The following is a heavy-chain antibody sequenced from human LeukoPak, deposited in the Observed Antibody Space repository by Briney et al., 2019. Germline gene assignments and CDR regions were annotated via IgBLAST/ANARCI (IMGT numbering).Heavy chain of an antibody. Sequence: GGSLRLSCAASGFTFSSYSMNWVRQAPGKGLEWVSYISSTSNTIHYADSVKGRFTISRDNAKNSLYLQMNSLRDEDTAVYYCARDRKAGGVGEFDPWGQGILVTVSS. D-gene: IGHD1-26*01. V-gene: IGHV3-48*02. CDR3: ARDRKAGGVGEFDP. CDR1: GFTFSSYS. CDR2: ISSTSNTI. J-gene: IGHJ5*02.